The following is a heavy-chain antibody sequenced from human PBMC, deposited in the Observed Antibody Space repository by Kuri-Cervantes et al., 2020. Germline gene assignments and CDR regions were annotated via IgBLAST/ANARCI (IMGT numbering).Heavy chain of an antibody. CDR2: ISHIGIT. D-gene: IGHD2-21*02. CDR3: GGGSSGGDYMQYFHH. V-gene: IGHV4-59*12. J-gene: IGHJ1*01. CDR1: GGPISSYY. Sequence: SEIRISTVTVSGGPISSYYWSWIRQPPGKGLEWIGEISHIGITNYSPSLKSPVTISVDSSKKQFSLKLSSVTAAETTVYYCGGGSSGGDYMQYFHHWGQGALVTVSS.